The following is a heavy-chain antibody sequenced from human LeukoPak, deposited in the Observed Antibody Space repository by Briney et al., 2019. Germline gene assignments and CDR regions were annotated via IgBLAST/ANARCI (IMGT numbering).Heavy chain of an antibody. CDR3: ARVLHFDWLLYH. Sequence: KPGGSLRLSCAASGFTFSSYSMNWVRQAPGKGLEWVSSISSSSSYIYYADSVKGRFTISRDNAKNSLYLQMNSLRAEDTAVYYCARVLHFDWLLYHWGQGTLVTVSS. J-gene: IGHJ5*02. CDR2: ISSSSSYI. V-gene: IGHV3-21*01. D-gene: IGHD3-9*01. CDR1: GFTFSSYS.